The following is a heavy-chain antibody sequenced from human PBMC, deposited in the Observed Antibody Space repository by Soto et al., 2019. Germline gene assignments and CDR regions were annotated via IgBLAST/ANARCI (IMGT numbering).Heavy chain of an antibody. J-gene: IGHJ4*02. Sequence: QVQLQESGPGLVKPSQTLSLTCTVSGGSISSGGYYWSWIRQHPGKGLEWIGYIYYSGSTYYNPSLKSRVIISVDTSKNQFSLKLRSVTAAATAVYYCARGRVSRRAGSYYNGADYWGQGTLVTVSS. CDR2: IYYSGST. CDR1: GGSISSGGYY. CDR3: ARGRVSRRAGSYYNGADY. V-gene: IGHV4-31*03. D-gene: IGHD3-10*01.